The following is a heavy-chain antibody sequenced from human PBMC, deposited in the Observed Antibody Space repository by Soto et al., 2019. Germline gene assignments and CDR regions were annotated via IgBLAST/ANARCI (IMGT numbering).Heavy chain of an antibody. Sequence: EVQLVESGGGLVKPGGSLGLSCAVSGFTFNNAWMSWVRQAPGKGLEWVGRIKSKNDGGTTDHAASVKGRFTISRDDSKNTLYLQMDSLKIEDTAMYYCTTSPRAQYWGQGTLVSVSS. V-gene: IGHV3-15*01. CDR1: GFTFNNAW. CDR3: TTSPRAQY. CDR2: IKSKNDGGTT. J-gene: IGHJ4*02.